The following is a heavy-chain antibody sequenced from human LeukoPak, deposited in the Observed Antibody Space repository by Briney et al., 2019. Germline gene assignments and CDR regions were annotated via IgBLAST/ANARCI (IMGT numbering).Heavy chain of an antibody. D-gene: IGHD5-18*01. J-gene: IGHJ4*02. V-gene: IGHV5-51*01. CDR1: GYSFTSYW. CDR2: IYPGDSNT. Sequence: GESLKISCKGSGYSFTSYWIGWVRQMPGKGLGWMGIIYPGDSNTRYSPSFQGQVTISADKSISTAYLQWSSLKASDTAMYYCARLGSPTDTAMVYYFDYWGQGTLVTVSS. CDR3: ARLGSPTDTAMVYYFDY.